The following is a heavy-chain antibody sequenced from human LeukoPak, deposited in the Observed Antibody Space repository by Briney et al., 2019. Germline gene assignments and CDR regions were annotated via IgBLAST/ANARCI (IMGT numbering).Heavy chain of an antibody. CDR3: ARGFGTPEH. J-gene: IGHJ1*01. Sequence: PGGSLRLSCAASGFTFNSYWMTWVRQAPGKGLEWVVNIKHDGSEKYYVDSVKGRFTISRDNAENSLYLQMHSLKAEDTAVYYCARGFGTPEHWGQGTLVTVSS. CDR1: GFTFNSYW. V-gene: IGHV3-7*01. CDR2: IKHDGSEK. D-gene: IGHD1-7*01.